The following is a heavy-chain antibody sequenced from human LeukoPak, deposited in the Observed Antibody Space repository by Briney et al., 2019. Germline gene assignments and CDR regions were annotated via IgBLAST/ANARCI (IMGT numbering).Heavy chain of an antibody. CDR2: ISGSGGST. D-gene: IGHD2-2*01. CDR3: AKGVLRSTSCLFDY. J-gene: IGHJ4*02. Sequence: GGSLRLSCAASGFTFSSYAMSWVRQAPGKGLEWVSAISGSGGSTYYADSVKGRFTISRDNSKNTLYLQMNSLRAEDTAVYCCAKGVLRSTSCLFDYWGQGTLVTVSS. CDR1: GFTFSSYA. V-gene: IGHV3-23*01.